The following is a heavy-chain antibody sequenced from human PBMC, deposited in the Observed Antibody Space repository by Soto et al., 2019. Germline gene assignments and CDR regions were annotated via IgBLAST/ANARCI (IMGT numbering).Heavy chain of an antibody. J-gene: IGHJ3*02. V-gene: IGHV3-33*01. CDR1: GFTFSSYG. CDR2: IWYDGSNK. D-gene: IGHD2-2*01. Sequence: QVQLVESGGGVVQPGRSLRLSCAASGFTFSSYGMHWVRQAPGKGLEWVAVIWYDGSNKYYADSVKGRFTISRDNSKNTLYLQMNSLRAEDTAVYYCASVPPLGSNCSSTSCYDAFDIWGQGTMVTVSS. CDR3: ASVPPLGSNCSSTSCYDAFDI.